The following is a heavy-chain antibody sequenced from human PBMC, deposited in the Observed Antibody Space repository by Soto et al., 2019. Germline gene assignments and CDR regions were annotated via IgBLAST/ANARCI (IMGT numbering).Heavy chain of an antibody. CDR1: GFTFSSYS. CDR2: ISSSSSYI. CDR3: ARPYFYDSSGYYAY. Sequence: GGSLRLSCAASGFTFSSYSMNWVRQTPGKGLEWVSSISSSSSYIYYGDSVRGRFTISRDNGKNSLYLQMDSLRAEDTAVYYCARPYFYDSSGYYAYWGQGALVTVSS. J-gene: IGHJ4*02. V-gene: IGHV3-21*01. D-gene: IGHD3-22*01.